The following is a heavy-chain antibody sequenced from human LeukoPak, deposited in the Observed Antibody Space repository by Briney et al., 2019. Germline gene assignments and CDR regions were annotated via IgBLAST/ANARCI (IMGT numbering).Heavy chain of an antibody. V-gene: IGHV4-59*01. CDR1: DDSITMYY. CDR2: VDHTGST. D-gene: IGHD4-11*01. Sequence: SETLSLTCSVSDDSITMYYWTWLRQPPGKGLEWIGYVDHTGSTKFNPSLNGRVSISRDTSNNFFSLRLRSVTAADTAVYFCARGRVSSSTWYSTYYYFFYMDFWGKGTTVTVSS. CDR3: ARGRVSSSTWYSTYYYFFYMDF. J-gene: IGHJ6*03.